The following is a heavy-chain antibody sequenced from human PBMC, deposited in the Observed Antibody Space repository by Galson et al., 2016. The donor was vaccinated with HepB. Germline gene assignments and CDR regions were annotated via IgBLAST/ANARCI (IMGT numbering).Heavy chain of an antibody. D-gene: IGHD2-15*01. CDR1: GFDFSRHE. V-gene: IGHV3-48*03. CDR2: IRPSGAT. Sequence: SLRLSCAGSGFDFSRHEMNWVRQAPGKGLEWVSYIRPSGATLYADSVKGRFTISRDNAKNSLYLQMNSLRVEDTAVYYCARPGYRWGQGTLVTVSS. CDR3: ARPGYR. J-gene: IGHJ4*02.